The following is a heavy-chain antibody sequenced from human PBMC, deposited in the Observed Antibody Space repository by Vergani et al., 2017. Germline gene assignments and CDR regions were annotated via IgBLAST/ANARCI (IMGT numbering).Heavy chain of an antibody. V-gene: IGHV4-38-2*01. CDR2: IYHSGST. J-gene: IGHJ4*02. Sequence: QVQLQESGPGLVKPSETLSLTCAVSGYSISSGYYWGWIRQPPGKGLEWIGSIYHSGSTYYNPSLKSRVTISVDTSKNQFSLKLSSVTAADTAVYYCARGPGGGYFDYWGQGTLVTGSS. CDR3: ARGPGGGYFDY. D-gene: IGHD1-26*01. CDR1: GYSISSGYY.